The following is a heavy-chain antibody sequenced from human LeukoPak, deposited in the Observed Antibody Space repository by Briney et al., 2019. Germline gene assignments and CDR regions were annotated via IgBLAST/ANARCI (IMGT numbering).Heavy chain of an antibody. V-gene: IGHV3-21*01. CDR1: GFTFSSYG. D-gene: IGHD4-11*01. CDR2: ISSSSSYI. J-gene: IGHJ4*02. Sequence: PGRSLRLSCAASGFTFSSYGMHWVRQAPGKGLEWVSSISSSSSYIYYADSVKGRFTISRDNAKNSLYLQMNSLRAEDTAVYYCARDLMTTDLDYWGQGTLVTVSS. CDR3: ARDLMTTDLDY.